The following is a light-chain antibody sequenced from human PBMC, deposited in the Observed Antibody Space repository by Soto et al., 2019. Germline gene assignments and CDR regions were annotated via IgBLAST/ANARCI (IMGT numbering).Light chain of an antibody. CDR1: QSVSSSY. V-gene: IGKV3-20*01. CDR3: QQYGSSPIT. J-gene: IGKJ5*01. CDR2: GAS. Sequence: EIVLTQPPGTLSLSSGERATLSCRSSQSVSSSYLAWYQQKPGQAPRLIIYGASSRATGIPDRFSGSGSGTDFTLTISRLEPEDFAVYYCQQYGSSPITFGQGTRLEIK.